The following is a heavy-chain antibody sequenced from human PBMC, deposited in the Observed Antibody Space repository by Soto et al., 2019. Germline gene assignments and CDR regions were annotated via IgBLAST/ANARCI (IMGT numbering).Heavy chain of an antibody. CDR1: HASISSYY. D-gene: IGHD1-26*01. CDR2: AYYSGST. CDR3: ARHGSDIVGALLWFEP. V-gene: IGHV4-59*08. Sequence: SETLSLTCTFSHASISSYYLSLILHPPLKRLEWIGYAYYSGSTNYNPSFKSRVTISVNTSKNQLSLKLSSVTAADTAVYYCARHGSDIVGALLWFEPWGQGTLVTVPQ. J-gene: IGHJ5*02.